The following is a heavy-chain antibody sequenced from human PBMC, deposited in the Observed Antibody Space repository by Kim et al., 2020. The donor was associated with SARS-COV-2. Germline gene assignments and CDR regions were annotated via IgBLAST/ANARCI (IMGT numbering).Heavy chain of an antibody. J-gene: IGHJ4*02. CDR1: GFTFSSYG. CDR2: IWYDGSNK. Sequence: GGSLRLSCAASGFTFSSYGMHWVRQAPGKGLEWVAVIWYDGSNKYYADSVKGRFTISRDNSKNTLYLQMNSLRAEDTAVYYCAREDQEAAALDYWGQGTLVTVSS. D-gene: IGHD6-13*01. CDR3: AREDQEAAALDY. V-gene: IGHV3-33*01.